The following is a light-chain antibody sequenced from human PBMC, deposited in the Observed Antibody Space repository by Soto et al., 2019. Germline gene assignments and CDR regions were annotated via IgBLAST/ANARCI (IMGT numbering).Light chain of an antibody. CDR1: SSDVGGYNY. V-gene: IGLV2-11*01. J-gene: IGLJ2*01. CDR2: DVT. Sequence: QSALTQPRSVSGSPGQSVTISCSGTSSDVGGYNYVTWYQQYPVKAPKLMIYDVTKRPSGVPDRFSDSKSGNTASLTISGLQAEDEADYYCCSYAGGSSLIFGGGTKLTVL. CDR3: CSYAGGSSLI.